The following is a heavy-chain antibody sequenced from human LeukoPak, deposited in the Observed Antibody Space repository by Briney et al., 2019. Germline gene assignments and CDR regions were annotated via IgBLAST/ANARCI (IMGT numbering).Heavy chain of an antibody. D-gene: IGHD6-13*01. CDR3: ARAAGPPYYYYYMDV. V-gene: IGHV3-74*01. J-gene: IGHJ6*03. CDR1: GFTFNTHW. CDR2: IESDGSTT. Sequence: GVPLRLSCAASGFTFNTHWMLGLRQAPGKGLVWVSRIESDGSTTNYADSVKGRFTISRDNAKNTLYLQMNSLTAEDTAVYYCARAAGPPYYYYYMDVWGKGTTVTVSS.